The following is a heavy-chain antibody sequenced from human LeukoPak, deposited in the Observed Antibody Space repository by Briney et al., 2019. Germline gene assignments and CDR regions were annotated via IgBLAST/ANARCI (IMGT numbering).Heavy chain of an antibody. CDR3: ARHEYWNQELDY. D-gene: IGHD1-1*01. J-gene: IGHJ4*02. CDR1: GYSFTSYW. CDR2: IYPGDSDT. V-gene: IGHV5-51*01. Sequence: GESLKISCKGSGYSFTSYWIGWVRQLPGKGLEWMGIIYPGDSDTRYSPSFQGQVTISADKSMNTAYLQWSSLKASDTAMYYCARHEYWNQELDYWGQGTLVTVSS.